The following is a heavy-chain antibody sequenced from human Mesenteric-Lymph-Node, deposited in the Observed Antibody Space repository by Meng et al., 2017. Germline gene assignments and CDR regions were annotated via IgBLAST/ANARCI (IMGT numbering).Heavy chain of an antibody. CDR3: ARQQVMGIGSDDY. Sequence: ASVKVSCKASGYTFTGYYMHWVRQAPGQGLEWMGRINPNSGGTNYAQKFQGRVTMTRDTSISTAYLQWSSLKASDTAMYYCARQQVMGIGSDDYWGQGTLVTVSS. V-gene: IGHV1-2*06. CDR1: GYTFTGYY. J-gene: IGHJ4*02. D-gene: IGHD2-8*01. CDR2: INPNSGGT.